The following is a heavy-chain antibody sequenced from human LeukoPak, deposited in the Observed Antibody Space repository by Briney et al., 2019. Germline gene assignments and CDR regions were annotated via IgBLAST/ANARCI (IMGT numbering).Heavy chain of an antibody. V-gene: IGHV3-23*01. J-gene: IGHJ4*02. CDR1: GFTFSSYA. D-gene: IGHD2-2*01. CDR2: ISGSGGST. Sequence: GGSLRLSCAASGFTFSSYAMSWVRQAPGKGLEWVSAISGSGGSTYYADSVRGRFTISRENAKNSLYLQMNSLRAGDTAVYYCARRVPAGTFDYWGQGTLVTVSS. CDR3: ARRVPAGTFDY.